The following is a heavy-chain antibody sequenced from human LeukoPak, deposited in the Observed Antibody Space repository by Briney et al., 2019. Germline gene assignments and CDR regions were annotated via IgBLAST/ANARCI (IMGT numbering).Heavy chain of an antibody. CDR1: GGSVSSGSYY. D-gene: IGHD2-2*01. V-gene: IGHV4-61*01. J-gene: IGHJ6*04. Sequence: PSETLSLTCTVSGGSVSSGSYYWSWIRQPPGKGLEWIGYIYYSGSTNYIPSLKSRVTISVDTSKNQFSLKLSSVTAADTAVYYCARDNRIIPAAMRPGYYYYGMDVWGKGTTVTVSS. CDR2: IYYSGST. CDR3: ARDNRIIPAAMRPGYYYYGMDV.